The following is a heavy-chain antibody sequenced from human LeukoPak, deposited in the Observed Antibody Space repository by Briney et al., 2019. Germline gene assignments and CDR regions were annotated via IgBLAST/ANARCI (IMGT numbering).Heavy chain of an antibody. Sequence: ASVKDSCKASGYTFTSYGISWVRQAPGQGLEWMGWISAYNGNTNYAQKLQGRVTMTTDTSTTTAYMELRSLRSDDTALYYCARVWRGVLREFDYWGQGTLVTVSS. V-gene: IGHV1-18*01. J-gene: IGHJ4*02. D-gene: IGHD1-1*01. CDR3: ARVWRGVLREFDY. CDR1: GYTFTSYG. CDR2: ISAYNGNT.